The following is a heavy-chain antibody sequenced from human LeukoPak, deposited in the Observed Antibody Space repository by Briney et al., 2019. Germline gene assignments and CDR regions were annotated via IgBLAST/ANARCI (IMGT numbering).Heavy chain of an antibody. D-gene: IGHD4-17*01. J-gene: IGHJ6*03. V-gene: IGHV3-53*01. CDR1: GFTVSSNY. Sequence: GGSLRLSCAASGFTVSSNYMSWVRQAPGKGLEWVSVIYSGGSTYYADSVKGRFTISRDNSKNTLYLQMNSLRAEDTAVYYCARELRYYYYMDVWGKGTTVTVSS. CDR3: ARELRYYYYMDV. CDR2: IYSGGST.